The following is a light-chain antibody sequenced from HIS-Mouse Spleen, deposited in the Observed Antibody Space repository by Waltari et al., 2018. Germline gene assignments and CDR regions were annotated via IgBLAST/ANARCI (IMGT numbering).Light chain of an antibody. J-gene: IGKJ1*01. V-gene: IGKV1-5*03. Sequence: DIQMTQSPSTLSASVGDGFTIPCRASQSISSWLAWYQQKPGKAPKLLIYKASSLESGVPSRFSGSGSGTEFTLTISSLQPDDFATYYCQQYNSYSPWTFGQGTKVEIK. CDR1: QSISSW. CDR2: KAS. CDR3: QQYNSYSPWT.